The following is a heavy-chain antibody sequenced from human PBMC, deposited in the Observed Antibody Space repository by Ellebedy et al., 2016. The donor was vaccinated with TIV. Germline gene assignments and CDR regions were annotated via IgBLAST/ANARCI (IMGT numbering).Heavy chain of an antibody. Sequence: MPGGSLRLSCAVTGGSFSAFYWSWIRQPPGKGLEWIGEISDSGSTEYNPSLKSRVTISVDTSKKHSSLHLTSVTAADSALYYCAYSGSHYPDYWGQGTLVTVSS. CDR1: GGSFSAFY. CDR3: AYSGSHYPDY. V-gene: IGHV4-34*01. CDR2: ISDSGST. J-gene: IGHJ4*02. D-gene: IGHD1-26*01.